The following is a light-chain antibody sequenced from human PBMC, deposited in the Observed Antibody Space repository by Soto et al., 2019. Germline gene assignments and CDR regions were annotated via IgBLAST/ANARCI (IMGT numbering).Light chain of an antibody. CDR2: DAS. CDR1: QSISNW. Sequence: DIQMTQSPSTLSASVGDRVTITCRASQSISNWLAWYQQKPGKVPKLLIYDASTLQSGVPSRFSGSGSGTEFTLTISSLQPDDFATYYCQQKGTLGQGTKVDIK. J-gene: IGKJ1*01. CDR3: QQKGT. V-gene: IGKV1-5*01.